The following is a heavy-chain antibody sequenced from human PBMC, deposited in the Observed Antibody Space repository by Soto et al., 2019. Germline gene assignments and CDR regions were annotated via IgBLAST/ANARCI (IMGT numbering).Heavy chain of an antibody. V-gene: IGHV3-11*05. Sequence: QVHLVESGGDLVKPGGSLRLSCAASGFTFSDYYMTWIRQAPGKRLEWVSYISPTGTYSIYADSVKGRFTISRDNAKNSLYLQINILRAEDTAVYYCARGHYQMTFWGQGTTVTVSS. J-gene: IGHJ6*02. CDR2: ISPTGTYS. CDR3: ARGHYQMTF. D-gene: IGHD1-26*01. CDR1: GFTFSDYY.